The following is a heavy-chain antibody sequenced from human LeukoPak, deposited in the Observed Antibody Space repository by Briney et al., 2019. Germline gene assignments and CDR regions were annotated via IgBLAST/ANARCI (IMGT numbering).Heavy chain of an antibody. Sequence: SETLSLTCAVYGGSFSGYYWSWIRQPPGKGLEWIGEIIHSGSTNYNPSLKSRVTISVDTSKNQFSLKLSSVTAADTAVYYCGRGGYCRNGVCYRQQPFYYYMDVWGKGTTVTISS. J-gene: IGHJ6*03. CDR2: IIHSGST. D-gene: IGHD2-8*01. CDR3: GRGGYCRNGVCYRQQPFYYYMDV. CDR1: GGSFSGYY. V-gene: IGHV4-34*01.